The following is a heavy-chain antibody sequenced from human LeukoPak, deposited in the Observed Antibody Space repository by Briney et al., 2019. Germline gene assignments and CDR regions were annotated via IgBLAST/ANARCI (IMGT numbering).Heavy chain of an antibody. CDR3: AKGPYYYDFWSGYKGAYYFDY. CDR1: GFTFSSYA. CDR2: ISGSGGST. J-gene: IGHJ4*02. Sequence: HSGGSLRLSCAASGFTFSSYAMSWVRHAPGKGLEWVSAISGSGGSTYYADSVKGRFTISRDNSKNTLYLQMNSLRAEDTAVYYCAKGPYYYDFWSGYKGAYYFDYWGQGTLVTVSS. V-gene: IGHV3-23*01. D-gene: IGHD3-3*01.